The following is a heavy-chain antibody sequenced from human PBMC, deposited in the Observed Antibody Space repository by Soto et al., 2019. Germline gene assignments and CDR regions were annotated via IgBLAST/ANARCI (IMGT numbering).Heavy chain of an antibody. D-gene: IGHD6-25*01. CDR2: INANNGGA. Sequence: QVQLVQSGAEVKKPGASVKVSCKASGYTFTDYHIHWVRQAPGQGLEFMGWINANNGGAGSAQQFQGMDTVTRDTSITTVYMELSNLRSDDTAVYYCAREGGSETLQPSYNWFDTWGQGTLVTVSS. CDR1: GYTFTDYH. J-gene: IGHJ5*02. V-gene: IGHV1-2*02. CDR3: AREGGSETLQPSYNWFDT.